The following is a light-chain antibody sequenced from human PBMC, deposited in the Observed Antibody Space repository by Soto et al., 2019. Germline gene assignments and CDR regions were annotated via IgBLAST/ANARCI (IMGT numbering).Light chain of an antibody. V-gene: IGKV4-1*01. CDR1: QSILYSSNNKNY. CDR3: QQYYDAPQT. CDR2: WAS. J-gene: IGKJ1*01. Sequence: DIVVTQSPDSLAVSLGERATINCKSSQSILYSSNNKNYLAWYQQKPGQPPKLLIYWASTRESGVPDRFSGSESGTDFTLTISSLQAGDVAVYYCQQYYDAPQTFGQGTKVEIK.